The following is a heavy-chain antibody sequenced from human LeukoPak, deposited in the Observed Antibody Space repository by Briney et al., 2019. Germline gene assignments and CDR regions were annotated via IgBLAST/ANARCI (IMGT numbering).Heavy chain of an antibody. CDR2: INWNGIST. Sequence: GGSLRLSCAASGFRFDDYGMTWVRQAPGKGLEWVSGINWNGISTGYADSVKGRFTISRGNAKNSLYLQMNSLRAEDTAFYYCARAPLTRYWYESSFDHDTFYYYMDVWGKGTTVTVSS. V-gene: IGHV3-20*04. D-gene: IGHD3-22*01. J-gene: IGHJ6*03. CDR1: GFRFDDYG. CDR3: ARAPLTRYWYESSFDHDTFYYYMDV.